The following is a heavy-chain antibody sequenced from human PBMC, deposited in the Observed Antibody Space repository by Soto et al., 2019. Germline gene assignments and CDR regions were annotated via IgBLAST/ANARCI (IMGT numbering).Heavy chain of an antibody. J-gene: IGHJ1*01. Sequence: EVQLLESGGGLVQPGGSLRLSCAASGFTFSSYAMSWVRQAPGKGLEWVSAISGSGGSTYYADSVKGRFTISRDNSKNPLYLQMNSLRAEDTAVYYCAKSHLGGSHDVEYFQHWGQGTLVTVSS. V-gene: IGHV3-23*01. CDR3: AKSHLGGSHDVEYFQH. CDR2: ISGSGGST. CDR1: GFTFSSYA. D-gene: IGHD1-26*01.